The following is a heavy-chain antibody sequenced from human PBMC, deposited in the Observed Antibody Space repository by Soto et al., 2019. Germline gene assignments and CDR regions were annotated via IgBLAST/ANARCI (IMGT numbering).Heavy chain of an antibody. D-gene: IGHD2-15*01. V-gene: IGHV4-34*01. Sequence: SETLSLTCAVYGGSFSGYYLSWIRQPPGKGLEWIGEINHSGSTNYNPSLKSRVTISVDTSKNQFSLKLSSLTAADTAVYYCARGRPLCSGGSCYVGYFDYWGQGTLVTVSS. CDR2: INHSGST. J-gene: IGHJ4*02. CDR3: ARGRPLCSGGSCYVGYFDY. CDR1: GGSFSGYY.